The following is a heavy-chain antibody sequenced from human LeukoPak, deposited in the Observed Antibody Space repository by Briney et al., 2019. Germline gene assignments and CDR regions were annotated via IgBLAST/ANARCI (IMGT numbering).Heavy chain of an antibody. CDR1: GFTFSNYW. V-gene: IGHV3-30-3*01. D-gene: IGHD6-19*01. J-gene: IGHJ4*02. CDR2: ISYDGSNK. CDR3: ARDLVAVAGSDGIDY. Sequence: GGSLRLSCAASGFTFSNYWMTWVRQAPGKGLEWVAVISYDGSNKYYADSVKGRFTISRDNSKKTLYLQMNSLRAEDTAVYYCARDLVAVAGSDGIDYWGQGTLVTVSS.